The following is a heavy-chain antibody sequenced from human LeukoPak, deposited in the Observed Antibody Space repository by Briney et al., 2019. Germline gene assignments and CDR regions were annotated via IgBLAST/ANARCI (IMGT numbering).Heavy chain of an antibody. Sequence: SVTVSCKASGCTFTGYYMHWVRQAPGQGLEWMGWINPNSGGTNYAQKFQGWVTMTRDTSISTAYMELSRLRSDDTAVYYCAISSGYYGSGSFYGGPFVYWGQGTLVTVSS. CDR2: INPNSGGT. V-gene: IGHV1-2*04. CDR1: GCTFTGYY. D-gene: IGHD3-10*01. J-gene: IGHJ4*02. CDR3: AISSGYYGSGSFYGGPFVY.